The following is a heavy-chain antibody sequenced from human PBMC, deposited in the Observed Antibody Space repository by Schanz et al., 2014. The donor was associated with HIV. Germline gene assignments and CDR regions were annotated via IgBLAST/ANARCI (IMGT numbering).Heavy chain of an antibody. CDR2: MNPNSGNT. D-gene: IGHD5-18*01. V-gene: IGHV1-8*01. J-gene: IGHJ6*02. Sequence: QVQLVQSGAEVKKPGASVKVSCKASGYTFSNYDINWVRQATGQGLEWMGWMNPNSGNTGYAQKFQGRVTMTRDTSISTAYMELSRLRSDDTAVYYCARDADLNELWPRDYYHYTMDVWGQGTTVTVSS. CDR3: ARDADLNELWPRDYYHYTMDV. CDR1: GYTFSNYD.